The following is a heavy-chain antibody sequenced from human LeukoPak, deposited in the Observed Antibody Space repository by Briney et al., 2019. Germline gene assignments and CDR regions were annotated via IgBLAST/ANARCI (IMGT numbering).Heavy chain of an antibody. J-gene: IGHJ3*02. D-gene: IGHD3-9*01. CDR1: GFTFSSYC. CDR2: IKKDGSEK. CDR3: ARAGGHYNWHFGVPIDI. Sequence: GGSLRLSCAASGFTFSSYCMSWVRQAPGKGLEWVANIKKDGSEKYYADSVKGRFTISRDNAKNTLYLQMNSLRAEDTAVYYCARAGGHYNWHFGVPIDIWGPGTMGTVSS. V-gene: IGHV3-7*01.